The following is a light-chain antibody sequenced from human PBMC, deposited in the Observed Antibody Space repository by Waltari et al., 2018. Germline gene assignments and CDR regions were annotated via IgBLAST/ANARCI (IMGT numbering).Light chain of an antibody. Sequence: DIQMTQSPSTLSASVGDRVTIPCRASQSISSWLALYQQKAGKAPNLLIYKESTLESGVPSRFSASGSGTEFTLTISSLQPDDFATYYCQQYHAFPCTFGQGTKLEV. V-gene: IGKV1-5*03. CDR3: QQYHAFPCT. CDR1: QSISSW. J-gene: IGKJ2*02. CDR2: KES.